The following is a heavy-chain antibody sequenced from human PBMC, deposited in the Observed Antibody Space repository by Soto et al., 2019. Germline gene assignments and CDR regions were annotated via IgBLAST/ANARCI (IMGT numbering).Heavy chain of an antibody. CDR2: IYPSGST. CDR1: GYSISGGYY. V-gene: IGHV4-38-2*02. Sequence: PSETLSLTCAVSGYSISGGYYWGWIRQPPEKGLEWIGRIYPSGSTYYNPSLKSRVTISVDTSKNRFSLKLSSVTAAGTAVYYCARDKRSGWDPTFDPWGQGTLVTVSS. D-gene: IGHD6-19*01. CDR3: ARDKRSGWDPTFDP. J-gene: IGHJ5*02.